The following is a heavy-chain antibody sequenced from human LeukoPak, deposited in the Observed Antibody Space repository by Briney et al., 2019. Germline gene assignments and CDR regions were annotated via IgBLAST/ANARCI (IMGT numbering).Heavy chain of an antibody. CDR3: AKVYYDFWSGIRGSSRFDP. V-gene: IGHV3-23*01. D-gene: IGHD3-3*01. Sequence: GGSLRLSCAASGFTFSSYAMSWVRQAPGKGLEWASAISGSGGSTYYADSVKGRFTISRDNSKNTLYLQMNSLRAEDTAVYYCAKVYYDFWSGIRGSSRFDPWGQGTLVTVSS. J-gene: IGHJ5*02. CDR1: GFTFSSYA. CDR2: ISGSGGST.